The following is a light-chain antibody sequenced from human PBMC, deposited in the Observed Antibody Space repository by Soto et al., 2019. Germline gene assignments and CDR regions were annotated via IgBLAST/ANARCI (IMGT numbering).Light chain of an antibody. CDR1: SSDVGSYNR. CDR2: EVS. V-gene: IGLV2-18*02. CDR3: SSYTSSSAWV. Sequence: QSALTQPPSVSGSPGQSVTISCTGTSSDVGSYNRVSWYQQPPGTAPKLMIYEVSNRPSGVPDRFSGSKSGNTASLTISGLQAEDEADCYCSSYTSSSAWVFGGGTQLTVL. J-gene: IGLJ2*01.